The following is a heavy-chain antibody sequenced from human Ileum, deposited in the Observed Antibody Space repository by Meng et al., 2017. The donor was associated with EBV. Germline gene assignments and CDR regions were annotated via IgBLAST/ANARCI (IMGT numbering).Heavy chain of an antibody. V-gene: IGHV4-4*02. CDR3: ARVGQWLPIDY. D-gene: IGHD6-19*01. CDR1: SGYISNCIW. CDR2: IYHSGST. Sequence: QGVLAESGPAAGKPSGTLARTGVVSSGYISNCIWWSWVRQPPGKGLEWIGEIYHSGSTNYNPSLKSRVTISVDKSKNQFSLNLSSVTAADTAVYYCARVGQWLPIDYWGQGTLVTVSS. J-gene: IGHJ4*02.